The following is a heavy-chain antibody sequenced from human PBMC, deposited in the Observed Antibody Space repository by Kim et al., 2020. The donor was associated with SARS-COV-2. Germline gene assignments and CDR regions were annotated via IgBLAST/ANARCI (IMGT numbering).Heavy chain of an antibody. J-gene: IGHJ5*02. CDR3: AKGRMDRYCGGDCYNWFDP. Sequence: GGSLRLSCAASGFTFSSYAMSWVRQAPGKGLEWVSAISGTGGSTYYADSVKGRFTISRDNSKNTLYLQMNSLRAEDTAVYYCAKGRMDRYCGGDCYNWFDPWGQGTLVTVSS. V-gene: IGHV3-23*01. CDR1: GFTFSSYA. D-gene: IGHD2-21*02. CDR2: ISGTGGST.